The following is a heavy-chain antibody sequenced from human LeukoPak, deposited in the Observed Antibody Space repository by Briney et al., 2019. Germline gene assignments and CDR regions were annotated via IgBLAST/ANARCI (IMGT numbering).Heavy chain of an antibody. CDR3: ARGGGPNVPEQTNWFAS. J-gene: IGHJ5*01. V-gene: IGHV3-33*01. CDR1: GFTFSTHG. Sequence: GRSLRLSCAASGFTFSTHGMTWVRQPPGKGLEWVAIICFDGSDKYYADSLKGRFTMSRDNSKNKMYLEMHSLRAEDTAVYYCARGGGPNVPEQTNWFASWGQGILVTVSS. D-gene: IGHD1/OR15-1a*01. CDR2: ICFDGSDK.